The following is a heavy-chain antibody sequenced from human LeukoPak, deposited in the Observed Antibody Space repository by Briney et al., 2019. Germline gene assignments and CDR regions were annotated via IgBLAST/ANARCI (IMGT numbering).Heavy chain of an antibody. CDR2: VSISSGTI. V-gene: IGHV3-48*04. D-gene: IGHD3-16*01. Sequence: GGSLRLSCAASGFTFSGHNMNWVRQAPGKGLEWISFVSISSGTIYYADSVNGRFRISRDNAKSSLDLEMNSLRAEDTAVYYCARAMSTFGGVRNYFDPWGQGTLVTVSS. J-gene: IGHJ5*02. CDR1: GFTFSGHN. CDR3: ARAMSTFGGVRNYFDP.